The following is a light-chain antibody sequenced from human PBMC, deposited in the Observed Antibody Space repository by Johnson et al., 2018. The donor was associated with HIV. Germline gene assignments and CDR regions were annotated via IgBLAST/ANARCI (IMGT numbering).Light chain of an antibody. CDR3: ATWDSGPNSEGI. J-gene: IGLJ1*01. Sequence: QSVLTQPPSVSAAPGQKVTISCSGSSSNIGNNYISWFQHLPGSAPKLLIYEINKRPSGIPDRFSGSRSGTSATLGISGLQTGDEADYYCATWDSGPNSEGIFGTGTKVTVL. CDR2: EIN. V-gene: IGLV1-51*02. CDR1: SSNIGNNY.